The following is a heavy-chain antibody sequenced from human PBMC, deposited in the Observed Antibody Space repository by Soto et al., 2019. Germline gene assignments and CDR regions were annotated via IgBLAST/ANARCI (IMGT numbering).Heavy chain of an antibody. V-gene: IGHV4-31*03. Sequence: TLSLTCTVSGGSIGNGCYYWNWVRQHPGKGLEWIGYIHYSGSTWYNPSLESRVTISVDTSKDQFSLKLRSVTAADTAVYYCARVRGSGSYAAYYFDSWGQGTLVTVSS. CDR3: ARVRGSGSYAAYYFDS. CDR1: GGSIGNGCYY. J-gene: IGHJ4*01. D-gene: IGHD3-10*01. CDR2: IHYSGST.